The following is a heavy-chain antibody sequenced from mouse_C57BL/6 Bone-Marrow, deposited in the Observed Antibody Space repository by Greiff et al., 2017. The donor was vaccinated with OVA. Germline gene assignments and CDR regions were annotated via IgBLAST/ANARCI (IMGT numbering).Heavy chain of an antibody. CDR1: GYTFTSYW. CDR2: IDPSDSYT. D-gene: IGHD1-1*01. Sequence: VQLQQPGAELVMPGASVKLSCKASGYTFTSYWMHWVKQRPGQGLEWIGEIDPSDSYTNYNQKFKSKATLTVDTSSSTAYMQLSSLTSEDSAVYYCANYYGSSPWYFDVWGTGTTVTVSS. J-gene: IGHJ1*03. CDR3: ANYYGSSPWYFDV. V-gene: IGHV1-69*01.